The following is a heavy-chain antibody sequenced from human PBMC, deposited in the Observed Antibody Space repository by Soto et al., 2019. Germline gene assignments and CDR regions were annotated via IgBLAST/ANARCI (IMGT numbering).Heavy chain of an antibody. CDR2: ISYDGSNK. Sequence: GGSLRLSCAASGFTFSSYAMHWVRQAPGKGLEWVAVISYDGSNKYYADSVKGRFTISRDNSKNTLYLQMNSLRAEDTAVYYCARSPYSGYDLSWFDPWGQGTLVTVSS. CDR1: GFTFSSYA. D-gene: IGHD5-12*01. J-gene: IGHJ5*02. V-gene: IGHV3-30-3*01. CDR3: ARSPYSGYDLSWFDP.